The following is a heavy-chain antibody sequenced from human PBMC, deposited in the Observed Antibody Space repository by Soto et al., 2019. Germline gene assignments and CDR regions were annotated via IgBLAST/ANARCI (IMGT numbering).Heavy chain of an antibody. D-gene: IGHD4-17*01. CDR1: GFTVSSNY. V-gene: IGHV3-53*01. Sequence: GGSLRRSCAASGFTVSSNYMSWVRQAPGKGLEWVSVIYSGGSTYYADSVKGRFTISRDNSKNTLYLQMNSLRAEDTAVYYCARKVLSGDYVTDAFDIWGQGPMVPVSS. CDR3: ARKVLSGDYVTDAFDI. J-gene: IGHJ3*02. CDR2: IYSGGST.